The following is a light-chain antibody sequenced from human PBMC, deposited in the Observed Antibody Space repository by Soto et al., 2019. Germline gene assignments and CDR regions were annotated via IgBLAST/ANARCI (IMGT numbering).Light chain of an antibody. CDR3: SSYTSISTVV. J-gene: IGLJ2*01. CDR2: DVS. Sequence: QSVLTQPASVSGSPGQSITISCTGTSSDIGTYNYVSWYQQHPGKAPKLMIYDVSNQPSGVSNRFSGSKSGNTASLTISGLQAEDEADYYCSSYTSISTVVFGGGTKLTVL. CDR1: SSDIGTYNY. V-gene: IGLV2-14*01.